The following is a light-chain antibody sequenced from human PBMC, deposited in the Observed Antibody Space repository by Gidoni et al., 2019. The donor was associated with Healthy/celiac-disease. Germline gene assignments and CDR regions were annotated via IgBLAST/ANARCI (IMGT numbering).Light chain of an antibody. CDR1: SSNIGAGYD. J-gene: IGLJ2*01. CDR2: DNS. V-gene: IGLV1-40*01. Sequence: QSVLTQPPSVSGAPGQRVTISCTGSSSNIGAGYDVHWYQQLPGTAPKLLIYDNSNRPSGVPDRFPGSKSGTSASLAITGLQAEDEAEYYCQSYDSSLSGSVVFGGGTKLTVL. CDR3: QSYDSSLSGSVV.